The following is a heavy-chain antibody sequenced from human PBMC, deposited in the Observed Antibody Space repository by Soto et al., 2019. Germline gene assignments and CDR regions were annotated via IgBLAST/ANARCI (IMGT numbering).Heavy chain of an antibody. CDR1: GFIFNEYG. V-gene: IGHV3-33*03. D-gene: IGHD2-15*01. CDR3: ARWGCSGRNWNLNQRSFDL. J-gene: IGHJ4*02. CDR2: IWYDGSNK. Sequence: QVQLVESGGGVVQPGRSLRLSCAASGFIFNEYGMHWVRQAPGKGLEWVAVIWYDGSNKYYADSVKGRFTFSRDNSKNTMSLQMNSLRVEDTAVYYCARWGCSGRNWNLNQRSFDLWGQGTRVTVSS.